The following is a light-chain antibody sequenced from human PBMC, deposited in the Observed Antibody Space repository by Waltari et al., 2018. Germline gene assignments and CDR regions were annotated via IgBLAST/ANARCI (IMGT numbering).Light chain of an antibody. CDR1: QSVSNN. CDR2: GAS. CDR3: QQCNDWPRT. J-gene: IGKJ1*01. V-gene: IGKV3D-15*01. Sequence: EIVMTQSQAILSVSTGERATLSCRASQSVSNNLAWYQQKPGQAPRLLIYGASTRATGVPARFSGSGSGTEFTLTISSLQSEDFAVYYCQQCNDWPRTFGQGTKVEIK.